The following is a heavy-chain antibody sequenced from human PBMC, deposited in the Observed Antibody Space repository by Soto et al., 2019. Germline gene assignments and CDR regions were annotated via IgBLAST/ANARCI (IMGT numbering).Heavy chain of an antibody. V-gene: IGHV1-8*01. CDR1: GYTFTSYD. CDR2: MNPNSGNT. D-gene: IGHD3-9*01. CDR3: ARGYYDILTGYSNWFDP. J-gene: IGHJ5*02. Sequence: ASVKVSCKASGYTFTSYDINWVLQATGQGLEWMGWMNPNSGNTGYAQKFQGRVTMTRNTSISTAYMELSSLRSEDTAVYYCARGYYDILTGYSNWFDPWGQGTLVTVS.